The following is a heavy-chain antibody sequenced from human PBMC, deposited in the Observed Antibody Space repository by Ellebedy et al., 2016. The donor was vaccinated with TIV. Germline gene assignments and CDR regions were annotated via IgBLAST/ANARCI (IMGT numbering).Heavy chain of an antibody. CDR1: GDSVSGNSVA. CDR3: ARGTLNAFDI. V-gene: IGHV6-1*01. Sequence: SQTLSLTXXISGDSVSGNSVAWSWIRQSPSRGLEWLGRIYSGSKGYAVSVKTRIVIDPDTSKNQFSLQLYSVTPEDTAIYYCARGTLNAFDIWGQGTVVTVSS. CDR2: IYSGSK. J-gene: IGHJ3*02.